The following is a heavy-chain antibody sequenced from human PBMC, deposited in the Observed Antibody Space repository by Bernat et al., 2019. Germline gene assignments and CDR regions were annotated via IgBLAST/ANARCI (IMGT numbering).Heavy chain of an antibody. J-gene: IGHJ1*01. D-gene: IGHD2-2*03. Sequence: QVQLVQSGAEVKKPGASVKVSCKASGYTFTSYGISRVRQAPGQGLEWMGWISAYNGNTNYAQKLQGRVTMTTDTSTSTAYMELRSLRSDDTAVYYCARDMDIVVVPAATAEYFQHWGQGTLVTVSS. CDR2: ISAYNGNT. CDR3: ARDMDIVVVPAATAEYFQH. CDR1: GYTFTSYG. V-gene: IGHV1-18*04.